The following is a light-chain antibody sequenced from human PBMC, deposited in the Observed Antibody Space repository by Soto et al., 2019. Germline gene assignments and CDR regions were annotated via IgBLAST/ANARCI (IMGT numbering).Light chain of an antibody. CDR1: QSVRSN. CDR3: QQYTGPPTT. CDR2: DAS. Sequence: EIVLTQSPATLSVSPGERVTLYCRASQSVRSNLAWYQQKPGQAPRLLIYDASYRATGIPARFSGSGSGTDFTLTISSLEPEDSAVYFCQQYTGPPTTFGQGTRLEIK. V-gene: IGKV3D-11*03. J-gene: IGKJ5*01.